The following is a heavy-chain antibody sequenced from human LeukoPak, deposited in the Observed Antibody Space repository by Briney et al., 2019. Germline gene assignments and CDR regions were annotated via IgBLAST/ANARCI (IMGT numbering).Heavy chain of an antibody. V-gene: IGHV1-18*01. CDR1: GYTFTSYA. CDR2: ISAYNGNT. J-gene: IGHJ5*02. Sequence: ASVKVSCKASGYTFTSYAISWVRQAPGQGLEWMGWISAYNGNTKYAQKLQGRVTMTTDTSTSTAYMELRSLRSDDTAVYYCARGGHGDYVSDWFDPWGQGTLVTVSS. D-gene: IGHD4-17*01. CDR3: ARGGHGDYVSDWFDP.